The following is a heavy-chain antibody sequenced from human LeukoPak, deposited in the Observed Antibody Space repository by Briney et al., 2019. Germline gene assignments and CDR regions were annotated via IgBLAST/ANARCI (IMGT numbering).Heavy chain of an antibody. Sequence: SETLSLTCTVSGGSISSYYWSWIRQPAEKGLEWIGRIYTSGSTNYNPSLKSRVTMSVDTSKNQFSLKLSSVTAADTAVYYCARDPLVGATTRYYYYGIDVWGQGTTVTVSS. D-gene: IGHD1-26*01. CDR1: GGSISSYY. J-gene: IGHJ6*02. V-gene: IGHV4-4*07. CDR3: ARDPLVGATTRYYYYGIDV. CDR2: IYTSGST.